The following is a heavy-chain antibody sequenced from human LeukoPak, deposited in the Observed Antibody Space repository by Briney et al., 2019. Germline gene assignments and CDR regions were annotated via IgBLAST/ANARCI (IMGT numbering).Heavy chain of an antibody. D-gene: IGHD4-11*01. V-gene: IGHV5-51*01. CDR2: IYLDDSDT. CDR3: ARDSSDAFHI. J-gene: IGHJ3*02. Sequence: GESLKISCQGSGYNLTTYWIAWARQMPGKGLELMGTIYLDDSDTRYSPSFQGQVTLSADKSLRTAYLQWSSLKASDTGMYYGARDSSDAFHIWGQGTMVTVSS. CDR1: GYNLTTYW.